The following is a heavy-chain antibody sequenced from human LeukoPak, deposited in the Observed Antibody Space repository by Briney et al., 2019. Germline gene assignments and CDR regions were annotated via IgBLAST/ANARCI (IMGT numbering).Heavy chain of an antibody. V-gene: IGHV1-69*13. CDR1: GGTFSSYA. J-gene: IGHJ6*02. CDR3: ASPRYCSSTSCYMADYYYGMDV. CDR2: IIPIFGTA. D-gene: IGHD2-2*02. Sequence: SVKVSCKASGGTFSSYAISWVRQAPGQGLEWMGGIIPIFGTANYAQKFQGRVTITADESTSTAYMELSSLRSEDTAVYYCASPRYCSSTSCYMADYYYGMDVWGQGTTVTVSS.